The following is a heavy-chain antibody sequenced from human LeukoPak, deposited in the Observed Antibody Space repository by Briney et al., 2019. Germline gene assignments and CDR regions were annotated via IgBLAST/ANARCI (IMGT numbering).Heavy chain of an antibody. CDR2: IYYSGST. CDR1: GGSISSYY. CDR3: ARGLPGYSISWYPKGESYMDV. D-gene: IGHD6-13*01. J-gene: IGHJ6*03. V-gene: IGHV4-59*01. Sequence: SETLSLTCTVSGGSISSYYWSWIRQPPGKGLEWIGYIYYSGSTNYNPSLKSRVTISVDTSKNQFSLKLSSVTAADTAVYYCARGLPGYSISWYPKGESYMDVWGKGTTVTVSS.